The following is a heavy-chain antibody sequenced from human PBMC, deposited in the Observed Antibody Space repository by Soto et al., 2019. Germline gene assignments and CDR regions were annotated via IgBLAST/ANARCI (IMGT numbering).Heavy chain of an antibody. Sequence: SVKVFCKASRGTFSCYSISWVRQAPGQGLEWMGGIIPIFGTANYAQKFQGRVTITADESTSTAYMELSSLRSEDTAVYYCAGGIAAAGPEYNWFDPWGQGTLVTVSS. CDR1: RGTFSCYS. D-gene: IGHD6-13*01. J-gene: IGHJ5*02. CDR2: IIPIFGTA. V-gene: IGHV1-69*13. CDR3: AGGIAAAGPEYNWFDP.